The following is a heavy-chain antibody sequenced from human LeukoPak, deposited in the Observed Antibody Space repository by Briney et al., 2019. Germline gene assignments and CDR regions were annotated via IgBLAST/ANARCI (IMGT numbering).Heavy chain of an antibody. CDR1: GYTFTSYS. D-gene: IGHD2-15*01. CDR3: ARASYCSDGSCYSDY. CDR2: ISGYNGHT. Sequence: ASVKVSCKASGYTFTSYSISWVRQAPGQGLEWMGWISGYNGHTIYAQKLKGRVTMTTDTSTSTAYMDLRSLKSDDTAVYYCARASYCSDGSCYSDYWGQGTLVTVSP. V-gene: IGHV1-18*01. J-gene: IGHJ4*02.